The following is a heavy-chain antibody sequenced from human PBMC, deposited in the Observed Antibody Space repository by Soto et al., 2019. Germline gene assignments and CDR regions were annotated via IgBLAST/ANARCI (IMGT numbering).Heavy chain of an antibody. Sequence: QVQLVQSGAEVKKPGASVKVSCKASGYTFTSYAMHWVRQAPGQRLERMGWINAGNGNTKYSQKFQGRVTITRDTSESTAYMELSSLRSEDTTVYYCARGGSLYWYFDLWGRGTLVTVSS. CDR2: INAGNGNT. J-gene: IGHJ2*01. CDR1: GYTFTSYA. V-gene: IGHV1-3*01. D-gene: IGHD1-26*01. CDR3: ARGGSLYWYFDL.